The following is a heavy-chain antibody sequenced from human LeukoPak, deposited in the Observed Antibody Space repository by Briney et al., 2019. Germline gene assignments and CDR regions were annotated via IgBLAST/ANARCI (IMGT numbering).Heavy chain of an antibody. Sequence: SETLSLTCAVYGGSFSGYYWSWIRQPPGKGLEWIGEINHSGSTNYNPSLKSRVTISVDTSKNQFSLKLSSVTAADTAVYYCARRQIPAAILRDYLGQGTLVTVSS. D-gene: IGHD2-2*02. CDR3: ARRQIPAAILRDY. V-gene: IGHV4-34*01. J-gene: IGHJ4*02. CDR2: INHSGST. CDR1: GGSFSGYY.